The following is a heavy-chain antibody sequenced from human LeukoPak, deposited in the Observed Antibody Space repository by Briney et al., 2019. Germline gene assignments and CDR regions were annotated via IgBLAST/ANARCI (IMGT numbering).Heavy chain of an antibody. J-gene: IGHJ3*02. V-gene: IGHV3-74*01. CDR2: INSDGSST. D-gene: IGHD6-19*01. CDR1: GYPLSRYW. CDR3: ASVGIAVAPSDAFDI. Sequence: PGGSLRLSCGACGYPLSRYWMHWVRQAPGKGLVWVSRINSDGSSTSYADSVKGRFTISRDNAKNTLYLQMNSLRAEDTAVYYCASVGIAVAPSDAFDIWGQGTMVTVSS.